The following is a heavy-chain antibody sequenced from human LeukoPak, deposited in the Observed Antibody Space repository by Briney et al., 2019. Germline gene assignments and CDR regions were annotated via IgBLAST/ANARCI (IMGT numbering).Heavy chain of an antibody. D-gene: IGHD1-26*01. J-gene: IGHJ6*02. CDR1: GYIFSNNW. V-gene: IGHV5-51*01. CDR3: ARGGRSSYGMDV. Sequence: PGESLKISCKGSGYIFSNNWIGWVRQMPGKGLEWMGIIYPGDSDTRYNPSFRGQVIISADKSISTAYLQWSSLKASDTAMYYCARGGRSSYGMDVWGQGTTVTVSS. CDR2: IYPGDSDT.